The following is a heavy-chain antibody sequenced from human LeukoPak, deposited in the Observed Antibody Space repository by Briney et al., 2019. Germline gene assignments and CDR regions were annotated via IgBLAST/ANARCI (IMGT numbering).Heavy chain of an antibody. CDR3: AKDRGYSSSWNFDY. Sequence: GGSLRLSCAASGFSFSNYWMSWVRQAPGKGLEWVASIKQDGSEKYYVNSVKGRFTISRDNAKNSLYLQMNSLRAEDTAVYYCAKDRGYSSSWNFDYWGQGTLVTVSS. D-gene: IGHD6-13*01. J-gene: IGHJ4*02. CDR1: GFSFSNYW. CDR2: IKQDGSEK. V-gene: IGHV3-7*03.